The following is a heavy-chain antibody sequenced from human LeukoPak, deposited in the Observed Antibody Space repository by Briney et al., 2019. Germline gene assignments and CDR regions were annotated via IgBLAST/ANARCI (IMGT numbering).Heavy chain of an antibody. V-gene: IGHV3-9*01. D-gene: IGHD6-19*01. CDR3: AKVNYSSGLGMVV. CDR2: ISWNSYTI. CDR1: GFTFDDYA. J-gene: IGHJ6*02. Sequence: GGSLRLSCAASGFTFDDYAMRWVRQAPGKGLEWVSGISWNSYTIGYADSVKGRFTISRDNAKNSLYLQMNSLRAEDTALYYCAKVNYSSGLGMVVWGQGNTVTVSS.